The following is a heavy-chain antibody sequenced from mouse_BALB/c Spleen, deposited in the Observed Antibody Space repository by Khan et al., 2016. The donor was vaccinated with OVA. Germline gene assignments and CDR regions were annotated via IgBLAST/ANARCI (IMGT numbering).Heavy chain of an antibody. CDR3: TRGEYDCDY. D-gene: IGHD2-14*01. Sequence: LQQPGSELVRPGASVKLSCKASGYTFNSYRMHWVKKRPGQGIEWIGNIYPGSGSTNYDEKFKSKATLHVETYSSTAYMQLSSLTSEDSAVYYCTRGEYDCDYWGQGTTLTVSS. CDR2: IYPGSGST. V-gene: IGHV1S22*01. CDR1: GYTFNSYR. J-gene: IGHJ2*01.